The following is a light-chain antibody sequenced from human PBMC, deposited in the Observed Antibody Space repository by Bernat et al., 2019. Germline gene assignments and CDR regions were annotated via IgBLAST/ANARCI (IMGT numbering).Light chain of an antibody. Sequence: DIQLTQSPPFLSASVGDRVTITCRASQVIGTYLAWYQQKPVKAPNLLIYGASTLQTGVPSRFSGSGSGTEFTLPISSLRPEDFATYHCQQLNSYPVTFGQGTRLEIK. CDR1: QVIGTY. CDR2: GAS. V-gene: IGKV1-9*01. J-gene: IGKJ5*01. CDR3: QQLNSYPVT.